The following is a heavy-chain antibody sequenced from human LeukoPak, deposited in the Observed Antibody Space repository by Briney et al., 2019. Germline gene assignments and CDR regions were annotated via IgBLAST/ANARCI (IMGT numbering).Heavy chain of an antibody. J-gene: IGHJ4*02. CDR2: FDPEDGET. D-gene: IGHD1-26*01. CDR3: ATGGRRRELRPYFDY. V-gene: IGHV1-24*01. CDR1: GYTLTELS. Sequence: GASVKVSCKVSGYTLTELSMHWVRQAPGKGLEWMGGFDPEDGETIYAQKFQGRVTMTEDTSTDTAYMELSSLRSEDTAVYYCATGGRRRELRPYFDYWGQGTLVTVSS.